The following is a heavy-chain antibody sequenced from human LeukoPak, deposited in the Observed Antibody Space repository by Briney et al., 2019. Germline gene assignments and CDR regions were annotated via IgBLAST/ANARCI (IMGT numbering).Heavy chain of an antibody. CDR2: IYYSGST. D-gene: IGHD3-10*01. CDR3: AREEASVPGT. CDR1: GYSISSGYY. J-gene: IGHJ3*01. V-gene: IGHV4-61*05. Sequence: SETLSLTCTVSGYSISSGYYWGWIRQPPGKGLEWIGYIYYSGSTNYNPSLKSRVTISVDKSKNQFSLKLSSVTAADTAVYYCAREEASVPGTWGQGTMVTVSS.